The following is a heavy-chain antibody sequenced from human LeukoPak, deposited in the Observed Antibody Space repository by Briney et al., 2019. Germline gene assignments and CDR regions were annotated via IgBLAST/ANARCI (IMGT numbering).Heavy chain of an antibody. CDR2: SWDGARI. V-gene: IGHV3-43*01. D-gene: IGHD6-19*01. J-gene: IGHJ4*02. CDR3: VKDLVAASENVRGWYPMDY. Sequence: GGSLRLSRAASGFTFAEYTMHWVRQAPGKGLEWVSLSWDGARIHYGDSVKGRFTISRDNSKNSLYLQMNSLRTEDTALYYCVKDLVAASENVRGWYPMDYWGQGTLVTVSS. CDR1: GFTFAEYT.